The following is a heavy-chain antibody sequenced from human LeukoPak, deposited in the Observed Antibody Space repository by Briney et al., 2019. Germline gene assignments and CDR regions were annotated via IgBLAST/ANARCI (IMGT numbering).Heavy chain of an antibody. J-gene: IGHJ4*02. CDR2: INPDSGGT. CDR3: ARARRGGDTAMVTALGY. V-gene: IGHV1-2*04. CDR1: GYTFTGYY. D-gene: IGHD5-18*01. Sequence: ASVKVSCKASGYTFTGYYMHWVRQAPGQGLEWMGWINPDSGGTNYAQKFQGWVTMTRDTSISTAYMELSRLRSDDTAVYYCARARRGGDTAMVTALGYWGQGTLVTVSS.